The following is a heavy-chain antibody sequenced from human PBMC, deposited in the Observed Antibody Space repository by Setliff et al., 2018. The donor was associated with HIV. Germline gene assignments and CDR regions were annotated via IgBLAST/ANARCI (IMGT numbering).Heavy chain of an antibody. CDR2: IYYSGST. CDR1: GDSISSSSYY. J-gene: IGHJ4*02. V-gene: IGHV4-39*01. CDR3: ASLPPLYDSSGYYFDY. D-gene: IGHD3-22*01. Sequence: SETLSLTCSVSGDSISSSSYYWGWIRQPPGKGLEWIGSIYYSGSTYYNPSLNSRVTISVGASKNQFSLKLSSVTAADTAVYYCASLPPLYDSSGYYFDYWGQGTLVTISS.